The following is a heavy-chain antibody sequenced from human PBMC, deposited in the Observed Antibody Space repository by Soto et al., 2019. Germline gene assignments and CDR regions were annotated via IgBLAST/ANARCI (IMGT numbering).Heavy chain of an antibody. CDR3: ASSGTHQYFDY. V-gene: IGHV3-30*03. D-gene: IGHD1-1*01. J-gene: IGHJ4*02. CDR2: ISYDGSNQ. CDR1: GFTFSSYG. Sequence: QVQLVESGGGVVQPGRSLRLSCAASGFTFSSYGMHWVRQAPGKGREWVAVISYDGSNQYYADSVKGRFTISRDNSKNALYLQMNSLRAEDTAVYYFASSGTHQYFDYWGQGTLVTVSS.